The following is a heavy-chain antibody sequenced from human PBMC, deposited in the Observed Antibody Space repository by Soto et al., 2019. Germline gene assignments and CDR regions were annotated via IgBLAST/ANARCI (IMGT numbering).Heavy chain of an antibody. V-gene: IGHV4-59*01. D-gene: IGHD1-26*01. J-gene: IGHJ5*02. CDR3: AREAEDYYFEH. Sequence: QVQLQESGPRLVKPSETLTLTCTVSPGSISSSYWSWIRQPPGRGLEWIGHVAYSGTTKYNPSLKSRGSISVSTSKRQFSLRLTSVNAADTAVYYCAREAEDYYFEHWGQGILFTVSS. CDR2: VAYSGTT. CDR1: PGSISSSY.